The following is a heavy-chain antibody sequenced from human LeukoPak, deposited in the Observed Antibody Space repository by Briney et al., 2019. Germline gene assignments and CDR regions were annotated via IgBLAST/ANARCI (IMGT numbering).Heavy chain of an antibody. Sequence: GGSLRLSCAASGFTFSGSAMHWVRQASGKGREWVGRIRNKANNYATTYAAAVKGRFTISRDDSQNTAYLQMSSLKTEDTAVYYCTRVGSGYPFDYWGQGTLVTVSS. CDR2: IRNKANNYAT. D-gene: IGHD5-12*01. V-gene: IGHV3-73*01. CDR3: TRVGSGYPFDY. J-gene: IGHJ4*02. CDR1: GFTFSGSA.